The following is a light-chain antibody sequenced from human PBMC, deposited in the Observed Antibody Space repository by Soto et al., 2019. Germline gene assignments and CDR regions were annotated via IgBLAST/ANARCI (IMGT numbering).Light chain of an antibody. V-gene: IGKV3-11*01. Sequence: EIVMTQSPATLSLSPGERATLSCRASQSVSTNVAWYQQKPGQAPRLLIYDASNRATGIPARFSGSGSGTDFTLTISSLEPEDFAVYYCQQRSNWPWTFGQGTKVDIK. CDR3: QQRSNWPWT. CDR1: QSVSTN. CDR2: DAS. J-gene: IGKJ1*01.